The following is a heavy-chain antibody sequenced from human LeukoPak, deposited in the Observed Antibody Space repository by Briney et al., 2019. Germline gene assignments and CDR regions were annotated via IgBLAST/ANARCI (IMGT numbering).Heavy chain of an antibody. CDR3: ARSDTANDY. J-gene: IGHJ4*01. D-gene: IGHD5-18*01. CDR2: ISGSSGST. V-gene: IGHV3-23*01. Sequence: GGSLRLSCAASGITFNSYAMSWVRQAPGKGLEWVSAISGSSGSTYYADSVKGRFTISRDNSKNTLYLQMNSLRAEDTAVYYCARSDTANDYWGQGILVTVSS. CDR1: GITFNSYA.